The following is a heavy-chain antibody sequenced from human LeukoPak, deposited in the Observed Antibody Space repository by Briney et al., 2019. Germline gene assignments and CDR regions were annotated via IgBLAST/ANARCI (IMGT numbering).Heavy chain of an antibody. D-gene: IGHD3-9*01. CDR2: ISSSSYI. J-gene: IGHJ4*02. CDR3: ARAAPTYYDILTGYYNNFDY. CDR1: GFTFSSYS. V-gene: IGHV3-21*01. Sequence: GGSLRLSCAASGFTFSSYSMNWVRQAPGKGLEWVSSISSSSYIYYADSVKGRFTISRDNAKNSLYLQMNSLRAEDTAVYYCARAAPTYYDILTGYYNNFDYWGQGTLVTVSS.